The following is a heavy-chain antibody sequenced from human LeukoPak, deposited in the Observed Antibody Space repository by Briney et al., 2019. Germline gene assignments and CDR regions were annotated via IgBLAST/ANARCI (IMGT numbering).Heavy chain of an antibody. V-gene: IGHV5-51*01. J-gene: IGHJ6*02. CDR1: GYSLTSYW. Sequence: GESLKISCKGSGYSLTSYWIGWVRQMPGKGLEWMGIIYPGDSDTRYSPSFQGQVTISADKSISTAYLQWSSLKASDTAMYYCARLGPPYYYYYGMDVWGQGTTVTVSS. CDR3: ARLGPPYYYYYGMDV. CDR2: IYPGDSDT.